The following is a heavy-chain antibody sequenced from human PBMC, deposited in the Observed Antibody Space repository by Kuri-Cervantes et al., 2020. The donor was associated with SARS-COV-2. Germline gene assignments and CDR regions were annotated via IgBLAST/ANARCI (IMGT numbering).Heavy chain of an antibody. Sequence: SVKVSCKASGGTFSSYAISWVRQAPGQGLEWMGGIIPIFGTANYAQKFQGRVTITADESTSTAYMELSSLRSEDTAVYYCARDLYGSGSYYTLNFDHWGQGALVTVSS. J-gene: IGHJ4*02. V-gene: IGHV1-69*13. CDR3: ARDLYGSGSYYTLNFDH. CDR1: GGTFSSYA. CDR2: IIPIFGTA. D-gene: IGHD3-10*01.